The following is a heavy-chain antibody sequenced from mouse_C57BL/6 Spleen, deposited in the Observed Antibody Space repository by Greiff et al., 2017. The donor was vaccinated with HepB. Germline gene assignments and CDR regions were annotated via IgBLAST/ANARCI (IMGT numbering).Heavy chain of an antibody. CDR2: ISSGSSTI. J-gene: IGHJ4*01. D-gene: IGHD2-3*01. V-gene: IGHV5-17*01. Sequence: EVKLMESGGGLVKPGGSLKLSCAASGFTFSDYGMHWVRQAPEKGLEWVAYISSGSSTIYYADTVKGRFTISSDNAKNTLFLQMTSLRSEDTAMYYCTRGYYPYAMDYWGQGTSVTVSS. CDR1: GFTFSDYG. CDR3: TRGYYPYAMDY.